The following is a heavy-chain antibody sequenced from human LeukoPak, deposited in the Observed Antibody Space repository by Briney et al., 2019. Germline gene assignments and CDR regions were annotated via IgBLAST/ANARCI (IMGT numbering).Heavy chain of an antibody. CDR3: ARGALRDIYYFDY. D-gene: IGHD2-21*01. CDR2: MWFDGSNE. CDR1: GFTFSNYG. Sequence: GRSLRLSCAASGFTFSNYGMHWVRQAPGKGLEWVVVMWFDGSNEYYADSVKGRFTISRDSSKNTLYLQMNSLRAEDTAVYYCARGALRDIYYFDYWGQGTLVTVSS. V-gene: IGHV3-33*01. J-gene: IGHJ4*02.